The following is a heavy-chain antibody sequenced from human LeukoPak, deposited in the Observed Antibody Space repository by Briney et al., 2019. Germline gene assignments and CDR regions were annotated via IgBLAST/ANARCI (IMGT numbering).Heavy chain of an antibody. CDR1: GGSISSSSYY. CDR3: ARVWGGRIAVAGTVDY. D-gene: IGHD6-19*01. V-gene: IGHV4-39*07. Sequence: SETLSLTCTVSGGSISSSSYYWGWIRQPPGKGLECIGSIYYSGSTYYNPSLKSRVTISVDTSKNQFSLKLSSVTAADTAVYYCARVWGGRIAVAGTVDYWGQGTLVTVSS. CDR2: IYYSGST. J-gene: IGHJ4*02.